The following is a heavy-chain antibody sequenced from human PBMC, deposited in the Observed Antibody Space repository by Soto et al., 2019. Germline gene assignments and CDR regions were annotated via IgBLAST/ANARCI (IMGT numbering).Heavy chain of an antibody. CDR1: GYTFTSYY. Sequence: ASVKVSCKASGYTFTSYYMHWVRQAPGQGLEWMGIINPSGGSTSYAQKFQGRVTMTRDTSTSTAYMELSSLRSEDTAVYYCARAAPYYDSSGYHGSFDYWGQGTLVTVSS. V-gene: IGHV1-46*01. CDR3: ARAAPYYDSSGYHGSFDY. D-gene: IGHD3-22*01. J-gene: IGHJ4*02. CDR2: INPSGGST.